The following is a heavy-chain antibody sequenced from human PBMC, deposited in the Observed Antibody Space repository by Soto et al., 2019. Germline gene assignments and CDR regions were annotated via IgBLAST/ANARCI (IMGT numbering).Heavy chain of an antibody. V-gene: IGHV3-74*01. Sequence: GGSLRLSCAASGFTFSSYWMHWVRQAPGTGLIWVSRINTDGSGTTYAHSVRGRFTISRDNAKNTLYLQMNSLRAEDTAVYYCARTGYYYDNKGYDFDYWGQGTLVTVSS. CDR2: INTDGSGT. J-gene: IGHJ4*02. D-gene: IGHD3-22*01. CDR1: GFTFSSYW. CDR3: ARTGYYYDNKGYDFDY.